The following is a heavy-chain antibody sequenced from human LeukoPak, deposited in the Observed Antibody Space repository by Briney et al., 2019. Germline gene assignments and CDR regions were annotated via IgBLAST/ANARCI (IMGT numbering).Heavy chain of an antibody. CDR1: GGSISSHY. J-gene: IGHJ4*02. V-gene: IGHV4-59*11. Sequence: SETLSLTCTVSGGSISSHYWSWIRQPPGKGLEWIGYIYYSGTTNYSPSLKSRVTISVDTSKNQFSLKLSSVTAADTAVYYCARGVYIAAGLYGYWGQGTLVTVSS. CDR2: IYYSGTT. CDR3: ARGVYIAAGLYGY. D-gene: IGHD6-13*01.